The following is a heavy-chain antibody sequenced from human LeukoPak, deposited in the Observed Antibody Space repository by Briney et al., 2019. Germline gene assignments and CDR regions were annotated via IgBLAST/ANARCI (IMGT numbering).Heavy chain of an antibody. CDR3: ARGYDYVWGSHRALGY. Sequence: SETLSLTCTVSGGAISSYYWSWIRQPPGKGLEWIGYIYYSGSTNYNPSLKSRVTISVDTSKNQFSLKLSSVTAADTAVYYCARGYDYVWGSHRALGYWGQGTLVTVSS. CDR1: GGAISSYY. D-gene: IGHD3-16*02. CDR2: IYYSGST. J-gene: IGHJ4*02. V-gene: IGHV4-59*01.